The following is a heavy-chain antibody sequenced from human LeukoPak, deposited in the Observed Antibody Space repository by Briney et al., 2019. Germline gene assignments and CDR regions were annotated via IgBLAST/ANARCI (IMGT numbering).Heavy chain of an antibody. D-gene: IGHD6-13*01. CDR2: ISTGTYK. J-gene: IGHJ4*02. Sequence: GGSLRLSCVTSGCRFSNFEMNWVRQPPGKGREWVSHISTGTYKAYADSVQGRFTISRDNSKNTLYLQMNSLRVEDTAVYYCAKDSRTVYDSSWLFYFDWWGQGTLVTVSS. CDR3: AKDSRTVYDSSWLFYFDW. CDR1: GCRFSNFE. V-gene: IGHV3-23*01.